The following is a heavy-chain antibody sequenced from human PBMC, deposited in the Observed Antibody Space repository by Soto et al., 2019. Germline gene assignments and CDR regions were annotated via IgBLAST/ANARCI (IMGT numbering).Heavy chain of an antibody. D-gene: IGHD6-25*01. V-gene: IGHV3-30*18. Sequence: QVQLVESGGGVVQPGRSLRLSCAASGFTFSSYGMHWVRQAPGKGLEWVAVISYDGSNKYYADSVKGRFTISRDNSKNTLYLQMNSLRAEDTAVYYCAKDFTATLDYWGQGTLVNVSS. CDR2: ISYDGSNK. CDR1: GFTFSSYG. J-gene: IGHJ4*02. CDR3: AKDFTATLDY.